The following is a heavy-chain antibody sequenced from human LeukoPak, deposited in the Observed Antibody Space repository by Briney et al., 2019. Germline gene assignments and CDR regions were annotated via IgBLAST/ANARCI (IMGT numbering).Heavy chain of an antibody. V-gene: IGHV3-23*01. CDR1: GFTLSSYA. J-gene: IGHJ4*02. CDR2: ISNSGSSR. CDR3: AKVVDYYDSLDYFDY. D-gene: IGHD3-22*01. Sequence: GGSLRLSCAGSGFTLSSYAMSWVRQAPGKGLEWVSRISNSGSSRDYAASVKGRFTISRDNSKNTLFLQMNSLRAEDTAVYYCAKVVDYYDSLDYFDYWGQGTLVTVSS.